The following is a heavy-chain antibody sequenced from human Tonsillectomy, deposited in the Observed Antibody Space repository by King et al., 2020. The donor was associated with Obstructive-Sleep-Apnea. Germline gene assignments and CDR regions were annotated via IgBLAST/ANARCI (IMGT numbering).Heavy chain of an antibody. Sequence: QLVQYGAEVKKPGASVKVSCKASGYTFTNYVISWVRQAPGQGLEWMGWISPNIGHTNYPQKFQGRVTLTTDTPTSTAYMELRSLRSDDTAVYYCARGGRGHDILTGYYPFDYWGQGTLVTVSS. D-gene: IGHD3-9*01. J-gene: IGHJ4*02. CDR3: ARGGRGHDILTGYYPFDY. CDR1: GYTFTNYV. CDR2: ISPNIGHT. V-gene: IGHV1-18*01.